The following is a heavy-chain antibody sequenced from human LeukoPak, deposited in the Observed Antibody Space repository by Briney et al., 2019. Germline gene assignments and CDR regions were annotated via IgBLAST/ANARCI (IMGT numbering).Heavy chain of an antibody. D-gene: IGHD3-16*01. V-gene: IGHV4-28*03. CDR3: ARDFFGWSPVPPDAFDL. CDR2: IYYSGST. Sequence: SETLSLTCAVSGYSISNSNWWGWIRQPPGKALEWIGYIYYSGSTYYNPSLKSRVTMSVDTSKNQFSLKLNSVTAVDTALYYCARDFFGWSPVPPDAFDLWGQGTMVTVSS. CDR1: GYSISNSNW. J-gene: IGHJ3*01.